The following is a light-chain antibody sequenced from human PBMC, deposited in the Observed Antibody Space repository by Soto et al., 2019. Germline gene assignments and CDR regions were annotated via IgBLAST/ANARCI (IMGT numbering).Light chain of an antibody. CDR2: EAS. Sequence: QSALTQPASVSGSLGQSITISCTGTSSDVGGYDLVSWYQQHPGKAPKLMIYEASKRPSGGSNRFSGSKSGNTASLTISGLQAEDEADYYCCSYAGSTTLFGGGTKLTVL. J-gene: IGLJ3*02. CDR3: CSYAGSTTL. V-gene: IGLV2-23*01. CDR1: SSDVGGYDL.